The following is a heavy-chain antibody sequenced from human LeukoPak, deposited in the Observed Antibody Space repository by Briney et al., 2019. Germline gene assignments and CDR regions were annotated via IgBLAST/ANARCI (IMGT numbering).Heavy chain of an antibody. V-gene: IGHV3-53*01. Sequence: SGGTLRLSCAASGFTFSSYGMSWVRQAPGKGLEWVSVIYNGGRTDYADSVKGRFTISGDNSRNTLYLQMNSLRAEDTAVYYCARAEQWLAFEYWGQGTLVTVSS. CDR3: ARAEQWLAFEY. J-gene: IGHJ4*02. CDR2: IYNGGRT. CDR1: GFTFSSYG. D-gene: IGHD6-19*01.